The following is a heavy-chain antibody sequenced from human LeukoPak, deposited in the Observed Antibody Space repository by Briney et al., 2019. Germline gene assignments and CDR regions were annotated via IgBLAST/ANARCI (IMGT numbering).Heavy chain of an antibody. CDR1: GGSISSYY. J-gene: IGHJ4*02. CDR2: IYYSGST. CDR3: AISVEMAAMPFDY. Sequence: SETLSLTCTVSGGSISSYYWSWIRQPPGKGLEWIGYIYYSGSTNYNPSLKSRVTISVDTSKNQFSLKLSSVTAADTAVYYCAISVEMAAMPFDYWGQGTLVTVSS. V-gene: IGHV4-59*01. D-gene: IGHD5-24*01.